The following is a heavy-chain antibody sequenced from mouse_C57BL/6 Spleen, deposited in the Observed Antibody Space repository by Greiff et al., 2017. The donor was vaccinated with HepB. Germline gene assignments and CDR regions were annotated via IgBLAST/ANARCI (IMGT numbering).Heavy chain of an antibody. V-gene: IGHV1-55*01. J-gene: IGHJ2*01. D-gene: IGHD1-1*01. Sequence: QVQLQQPGAELVKPGASVKMSCKASGYTFTSYWITWVKQRPGQGLEWIGDIYPGSGSTNYNEKFKSKATLTVDTSSSTAYMQLSSLTSEDAAVYYCARWDYGSSCHFDYWGQGTTLTVSS. CDR1: GYTFTSYW. CDR3: ARWDYGSSCHFDY. CDR2: IYPGSGST.